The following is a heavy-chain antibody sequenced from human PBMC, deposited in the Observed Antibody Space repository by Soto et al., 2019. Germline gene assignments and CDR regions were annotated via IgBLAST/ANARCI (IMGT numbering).Heavy chain of an antibody. CDR2: INASGGST. V-gene: IGHV1-46*01. Sequence: GASVKVSCKASGYTFTSYYMHWVRQAPGQGLEWMGIINASGGSTSYAQKFQGRVTMTRDTSTSTVYMELSSLRSDDTAVYYCARTYYDFWSGYLQSQYFDYWGQGTLVTVSS. D-gene: IGHD3-3*01. J-gene: IGHJ4*02. CDR3: ARTYYDFWSGYLQSQYFDY. CDR1: GYTFTSYY.